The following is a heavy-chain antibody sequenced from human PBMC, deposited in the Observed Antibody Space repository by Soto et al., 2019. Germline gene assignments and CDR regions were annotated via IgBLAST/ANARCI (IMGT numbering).Heavy chain of an antibody. Sequence: QVQLVQSGAEVKKPGASVKVSCKASGYTFTDYFIHWGRQAPGQGLEWMGWINPKSGGTNYAPNFQGRVTMTRDTSTSTAYMELTWLRFDDTAVHYCARSRRSTVIQDDHWGQGTLVTVSS. CDR2: INPKSGGT. CDR3: ARSRRSTVIQDDH. J-gene: IGHJ4*02. CDR1: GYTFTDYF. V-gene: IGHV1-2*02. D-gene: IGHD2-21*02.